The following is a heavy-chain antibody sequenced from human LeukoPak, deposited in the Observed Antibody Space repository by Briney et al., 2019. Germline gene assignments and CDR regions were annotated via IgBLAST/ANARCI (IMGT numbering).Heavy chain of an antibody. CDR3: ARLGLAGSAGRTYYFDY. CDR2: IYYSGSA. J-gene: IGHJ4*02. D-gene: IGHD1-26*01. V-gene: IGHV4-59*08. Sequence: SETRSLTGTVSGGSVSSYYWSWIRQSPGKGLRGIGYIYYSGSANYSPSLNSRVTISVDTSKNQSSLKLSSVTAADTAVYYCARLGLAGSAGRTYYFDYWGQGTLVTVSS. CDR1: GGSVSSYY.